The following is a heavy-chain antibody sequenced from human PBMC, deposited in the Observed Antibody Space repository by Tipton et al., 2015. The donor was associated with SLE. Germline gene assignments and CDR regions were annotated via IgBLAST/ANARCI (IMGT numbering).Heavy chain of an antibody. J-gene: IGHJ6*04. CDR1: GFTFSSYE. CDR2: ITSSGTPI. CDR3: ARESGVTIFGVAHLDV. Sequence: SLRLSCTASGFTFSSYEMNWVRQPPGKGLEWVSYITSSGTPIYYADSVKGRFTISRHSSKNTLYLQMNSLRPEDTAVYYCARESGVTIFGVAHLDVWGKGTTVAVSS. D-gene: IGHD3-3*01. V-gene: IGHV3-48*03.